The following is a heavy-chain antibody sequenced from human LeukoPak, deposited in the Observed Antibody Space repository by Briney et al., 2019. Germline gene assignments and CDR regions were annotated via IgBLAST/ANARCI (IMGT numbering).Heavy chain of an antibody. CDR1: GFTVSSNY. J-gene: IGHJ6*02. CDR2: IYSGGST. CDR3: ASGGYSSSWYTARRRSYGMDV. V-gene: IGHV3-53*01. Sequence: GGSLRLSCAASGFTVSSNYMSWVRQAPGKGLEWVSVIYSGGSTYYADSVKGRFTISRDNSKNTLYLQMNSLRAEDTAVYYCASGGYSSSWYTARRRSYGMDVWGQGTTVTVSS. D-gene: IGHD6-13*01.